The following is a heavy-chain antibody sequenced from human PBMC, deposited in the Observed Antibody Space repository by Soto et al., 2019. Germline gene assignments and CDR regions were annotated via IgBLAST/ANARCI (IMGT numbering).Heavy chain of an antibody. J-gene: IGHJ6*02. CDR2: IIPIFGTA. D-gene: IGHD6-13*01. CDR1: GGTFSSYA. Sequence: QVQLVQSGAEVKKPGSSVKVSCKASGGTFSSYAISWVRQAPGQGLEWMGGIIPIFGTANYAQKFQGRVTITADESTSTGYMGLSSMRSEDTAVYYCARARGGIAEDFSYYGMDVWGQGTTVTVSS. V-gene: IGHV1-69*12. CDR3: ARARGGIAEDFSYYGMDV.